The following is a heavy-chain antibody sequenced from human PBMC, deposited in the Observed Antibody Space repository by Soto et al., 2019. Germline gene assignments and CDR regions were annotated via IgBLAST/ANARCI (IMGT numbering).Heavy chain of an antibody. D-gene: IGHD2-21*02. Sequence: QVQLQESGPGLVKPSQTLSLTCTVSDGSISSDGYYWSWIRPHTGKGLEWIGYIYYSGRTYYNPSLNNRVTRSVDTSKNQLSLKLSSWTTSDTAVSNGGGVCGGDCHNAFDISGQGTTVTGSS. CDR3: GGVCGGDCHNAFDI. CDR1: DGSISSDGYY. J-gene: IGHJ3*02. CDR2: IYYSGRT. V-gene: IGHV4-31*03.